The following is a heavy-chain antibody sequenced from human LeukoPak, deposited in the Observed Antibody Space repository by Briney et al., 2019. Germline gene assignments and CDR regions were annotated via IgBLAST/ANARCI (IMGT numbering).Heavy chain of an antibody. Sequence: ASVKVSCKASGYTFTNYAMHWVRQAPGQRLEWMGWVNAGNGNTKYSQKFQGRVTITRDTSASTAYMELSSLRSEDTAVYYCARESPRSGDGCHARLDYWGQGTLVTVSS. CDR2: VNAGNGNT. V-gene: IGHV1-3*01. CDR3: ARESPRSGDGCHARLDY. CDR1: GYTFTNYA. D-gene: IGHD2-15*01. J-gene: IGHJ4*02.